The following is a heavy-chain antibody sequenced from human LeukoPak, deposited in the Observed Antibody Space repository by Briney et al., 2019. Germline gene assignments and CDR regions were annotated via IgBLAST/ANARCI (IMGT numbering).Heavy chain of an antibody. CDR1: GFTFTMFW. CDR2: VNPDGTKT. J-gene: IGHJ5*02. V-gene: IGHV3-7*01. D-gene: IGHD3-3*01. Sequence: GGSLRLSCAASGFTFTMFWLTWVRQSPGKGVEWAANVNPDGTKTTYVDSVEGRFAISRDNAKNSVFLLMTSPRAEDTAMYYCATAPASVDSSWGQGTLVAVSS. CDR3: ATAPASVDSS.